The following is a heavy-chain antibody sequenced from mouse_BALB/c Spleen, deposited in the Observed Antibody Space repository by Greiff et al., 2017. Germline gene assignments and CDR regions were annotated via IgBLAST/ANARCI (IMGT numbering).Heavy chain of an antibody. V-gene: IGHV1-80*01. CDR3: ARNYDYDVHYAMDY. CDR1: GYAFSSYW. D-gene: IGHD2-4*01. CDR2: IYPGDGDT. Sequence: VQLQQSGAELVRPGSSVKISCKASGYAFSSYWKNWVKQRPGQGLEWIGQIYPGDGDTNYNGKFKGKATLTADKSSSTAYMQLSSLTSEDSAVYFCARNYDYDVHYAMDYWGQGTSVTVSS. J-gene: IGHJ4*01.